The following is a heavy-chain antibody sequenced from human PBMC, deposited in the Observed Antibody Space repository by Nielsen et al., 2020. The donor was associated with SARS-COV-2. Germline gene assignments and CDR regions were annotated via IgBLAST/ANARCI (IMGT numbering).Heavy chain of an antibody. V-gene: IGHV3-30*03. CDR1: GFTFSSYG. CDR2: ISYDGSNK. CDR3: ARKQLHDAFDI. Sequence: GESLKISCAASGFTFSSYGMHWVRQAPGKGLEWVAVISYDGSNKYYADSVKGRFTISRDNSKNTLYLQMNSLRAEDTAVYYCARKQLHDAFDIWGQGTMVTVSS. J-gene: IGHJ3*02. D-gene: IGHD5-18*01.